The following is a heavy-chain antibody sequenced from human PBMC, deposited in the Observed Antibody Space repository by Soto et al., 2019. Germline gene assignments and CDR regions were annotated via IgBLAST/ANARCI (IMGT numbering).Heavy chain of an antibody. CDR3: AKDLRGGGYGHYGAKYFDD. Sequence: EVQLLESGGGLVQPGGSLRLSCAASGFTFSSYAMSWVRQAPGKGLEWVSAISGSGGSTYYADSVKGRFTISRDNSKNTLYLQMNSLRAEDTAVYYCAKDLRGGGYGHYGAKYFDDCGQGTLVTVSS. J-gene: IGHJ4*02. D-gene: IGHD4-17*01. V-gene: IGHV3-23*01. CDR2: ISGSGGST. CDR1: GFTFSSYA.